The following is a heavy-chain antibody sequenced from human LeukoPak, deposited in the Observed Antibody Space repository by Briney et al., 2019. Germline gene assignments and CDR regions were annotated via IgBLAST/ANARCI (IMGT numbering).Heavy chain of an antibody. Sequence: GGSLRLSCAASGFTVSSYSMNWVRQAPGKGLEWVSYISSSSSTIYYADSVKGRFTISRDNAKNSLYLQMNSLRDEDTAVYYCAREDYYDSSGLDYWGQGTLVTVSS. D-gene: IGHD3-22*01. CDR3: AREDYYDSSGLDY. V-gene: IGHV3-48*02. J-gene: IGHJ4*02. CDR1: GFTVSSYS. CDR2: ISSSSSTI.